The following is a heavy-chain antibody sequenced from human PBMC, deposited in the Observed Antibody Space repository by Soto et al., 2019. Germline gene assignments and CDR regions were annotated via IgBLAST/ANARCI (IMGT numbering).Heavy chain of an antibody. CDR3: ARAVDYYDSSGYYYDRAFEI. CDR2: IYSAGST. V-gene: IGHV3-53*01. D-gene: IGHD3-22*01. Sequence: PGGSLRLSCAASGFTVSSNYMSWVRQAPGKGLEWVSVIYSAGSTYYADSVKGRFTISRDNSKTMVYLQMNSLRVEDTAVYYCARAVDYYDSSGYYYDRAFEIWGQGTMVTVSS. J-gene: IGHJ3*02. CDR1: GFTVSSNY.